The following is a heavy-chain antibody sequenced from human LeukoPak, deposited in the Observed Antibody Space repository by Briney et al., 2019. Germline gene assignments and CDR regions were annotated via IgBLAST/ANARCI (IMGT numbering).Heavy chain of an antibody. Sequence: GGSLRLSCAASGFIFSSFGMHWVRQAPGKGLEWVAFIRYDGSNKYYADSVKGRFTISRDNSKNTLNLQMNSLRTEDTAVYYCAKGKWELRADYFDYWGQGTLVTVSS. CDR3: AKGKWELRADYFDY. D-gene: IGHD1-26*01. CDR1: GFIFSSFG. CDR2: IRYDGSNK. J-gene: IGHJ4*02. V-gene: IGHV3-30*02.